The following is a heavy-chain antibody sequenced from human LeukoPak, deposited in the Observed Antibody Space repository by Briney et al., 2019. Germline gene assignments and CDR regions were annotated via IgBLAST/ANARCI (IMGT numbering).Heavy chain of an antibody. D-gene: IGHD3-22*01. CDR3: ARGTSYYDSSGYYEEHY. J-gene: IGHJ4*02. V-gene: IGHV3-23*01. Sequence: GGSLRLSCAASGFTFSSYTMTWVRQAPGKGLEWVSAISGSGGSTYYADSVKGRFTISRDNSKNTLYLQMNSLRAEDTAVYYCARGTSYYDSSGYYEEHYWGQGTLVTVSS. CDR1: GFTFSSYT. CDR2: ISGSGGST.